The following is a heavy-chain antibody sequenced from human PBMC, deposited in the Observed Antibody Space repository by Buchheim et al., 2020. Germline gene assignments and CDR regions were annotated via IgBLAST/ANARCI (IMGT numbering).Heavy chain of an antibody. J-gene: IGHJ4*02. CDR1: GFTFSNYG. V-gene: IGHV3-30*02. CDR2: IRYSGSEK. D-gene: IGHD1-26*01. CDR3: ARNTGSYSPYYCDY. Sequence: QVHLVESGGGVVQPGTSLRLSCAASGFTFSNYGIHWVRRAPGKGLEWVAFIRYSGSEKYYSDSVKGRCIISRDNSKNQVHLQMDSLRAEDTAVYYCARNTGSYSPYYCDYWGQGTL.